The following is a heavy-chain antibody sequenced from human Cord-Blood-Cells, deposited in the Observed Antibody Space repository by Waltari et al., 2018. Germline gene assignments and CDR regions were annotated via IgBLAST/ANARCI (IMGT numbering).Heavy chain of an antibody. CDR2: IYYSGST. V-gene: IGHV4-39*01. D-gene: IGHD3-22*01. CDR1: GGSISSSSYY. CDR3: ARLYDSSGYLDY. Sequence: QLQLQESGPGLVKPSETLSLTCTVSGGSISSSSYYWCWIRQPPGKGLEWIGSIYYSGSTYYNPSLKSRVTISVDTSKNQFSLKLSSVTAADTAVYYCARLYDSSGYLDYWGQGTLVTVSS. J-gene: IGHJ4*02.